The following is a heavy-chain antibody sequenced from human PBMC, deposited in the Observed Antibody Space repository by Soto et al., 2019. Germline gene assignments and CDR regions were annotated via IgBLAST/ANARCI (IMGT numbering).Heavy chain of an antibody. CDR1: GYTFTGYY. J-gene: IGHJ6*02. V-gene: IGHV1-2*04. CDR3: ARERGGYCSGGSCGMDV. CDR2: INPNSGGT. Sequence: ASVEVSCKASGYTFTGYYMHWVRQAPGQGLEWMGWINPNSGGTNYAQKFQGWVTMTRDTSISTAYMELSRLRSDDTAVYYCARERGGYCSGGSCGMDVWGQGTTVTVSS. D-gene: IGHD2-15*01.